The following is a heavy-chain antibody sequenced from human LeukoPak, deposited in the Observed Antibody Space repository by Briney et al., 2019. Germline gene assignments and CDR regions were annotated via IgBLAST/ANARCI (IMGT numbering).Heavy chain of an antibody. Sequence: PSETLSLTCAVSGYSISSGYYWGWIRQPPGKGLEWIGIIYHSGSTYYNPSLKSRVTISVDTSKNQFSLKLSSVTAADTAVYYRARAADSSLDHGAFDIWGQGTMVTVSS. CDR1: GYSISSGYY. V-gene: IGHV4-38-2*01. J-gene: IGHJ3*02. CDR2: IYHSGST. CDR3: ARAADSSLDHGAFDI. D-gene: IGHD3-22*01.